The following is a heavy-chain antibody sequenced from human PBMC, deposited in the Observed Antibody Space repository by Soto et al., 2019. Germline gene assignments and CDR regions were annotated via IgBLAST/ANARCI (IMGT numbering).Heavy chain of an antibody. CDR3: ARDYLDFWSGYGAGSESYMDV. Sequence: SETLPLTCTVSGGSISSGGYYWSWIRQHPGKGLEWIGYIYYSGSTYYNPSLKSRVTISVDTSKNQFSLKLSSVTAADTAVYYCARDYLDFWSGYGAGSESYMDVWGKGTTVTVSS. CDR1: GGSISSGGYY. CDR2: IYYSGST. V-gene: IGHV4-31*03. D-gene: IGHD3-3*01. J-gene: IGHJ6*03.